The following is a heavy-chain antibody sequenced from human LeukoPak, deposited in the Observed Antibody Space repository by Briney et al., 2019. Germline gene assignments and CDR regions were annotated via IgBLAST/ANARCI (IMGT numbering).Heavy chain of an antibody. CDR1: GGSISSSSYY. V-gene: IGHV4-39*07. D-gene: IGHD3-10*01. CDR2: IYYSGST. J-gene: IGHJ4*02. CDR3: AREAWFGKLR. Sequence: SETLSLTCTVSGGSISSSSYYWGWIRQPPGKGLEWIGSIYYSGSTYYNPSLKSRVTISVDTSKNQFSLKLSSVTAADTAVYYCAREAWFGKLRWGQGTLVTVSS.